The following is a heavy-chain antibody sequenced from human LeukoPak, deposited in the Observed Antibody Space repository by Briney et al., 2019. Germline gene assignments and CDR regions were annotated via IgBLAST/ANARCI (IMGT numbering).Heavy chain of an antibody. CDR3: ARVPLTYYYDSRGLPFDY. V-gene: IGHV1-2*02. D-gene: IGHD3-22*01. J-gene: IGHJ4*02. CDR1: GYTFTGYY. CDR2: INPNSGGT. Sequence: ASVKVSCKASGYTFTGYYMHRVRQAPGQGLEWMGWINPNSGGTNYAQKFQGRVTMTRDTSISTAYMELSRLRSDDTAVYYCARVPLTYYYDSRGLPFDYWGQGTLVTVSS.